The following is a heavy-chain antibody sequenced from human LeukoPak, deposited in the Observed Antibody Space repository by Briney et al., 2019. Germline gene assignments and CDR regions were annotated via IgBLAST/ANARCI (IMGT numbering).Heavy chain of an antibody. CDR1: GGTFSSYA. D-gene: IGHD6-13*01. J-gene: IGHJ4*02. Sequence: ASVKVSCKASGGTFSSYAISWVRQAPGQGLEWMGWINPNSGGTNYAQKFQGWVTMTRDTSISTAYMELSRLRSDDTAVYYCARAAGDYYFDYWGQGTLVTVSS. V-gene: IGHV1-2*04. CDR2: INPNSGGT. CDR3: ARAAGDYYFDY.